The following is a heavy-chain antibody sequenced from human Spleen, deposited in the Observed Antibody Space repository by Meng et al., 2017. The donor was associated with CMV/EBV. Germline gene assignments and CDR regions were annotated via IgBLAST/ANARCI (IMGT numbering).Heavy chain of an antibody. J-gene: IGHJ4*02. CDR2: INHSGVT. V-gene: IGHV4-34*01. D-gene: IGHD6-6*01. CDR3: ARDAYSSSSHDY. Sequence: GSLRLSCAVYNGSFSGYYWSWIRQSPGKGLEWIGEINHSGVTKNNPSLRSRVTISVDTSKSQFSLKLSSVTAADTAVYYCARDAYSSSSHDYWGQGTLVTVSS. CDR1: NGSFSGYY.